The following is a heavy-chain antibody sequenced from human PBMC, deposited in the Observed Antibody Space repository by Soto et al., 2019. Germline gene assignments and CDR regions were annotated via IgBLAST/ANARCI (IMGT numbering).Heavy chain of an antibody. CDR3: AGETYYYGSGNYGWFDP. D-gene: IGHD3-10*01. J-gene: IGHJ5*02. CDR2: IYPGGNT. V-gene: IGHV3-53*01. Sequence: EVQLVESGGGLIQPGGSLRLSCAASGFTVSTKYMNWVRQAPGRGLEWVSVIYPGGNTYYTDSVKGRFTISRDSSRNTMFLQMISLRAEDTALYYCAGETYYYGSGNYGWFDPWGQGTLVTVSS. CDR1: GFTVSTKY.